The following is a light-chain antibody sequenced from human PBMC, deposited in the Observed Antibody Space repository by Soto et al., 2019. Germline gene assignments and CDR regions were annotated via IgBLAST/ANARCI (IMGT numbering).Light chain of an antibody. J-gene: IGLJ1*01. Sequence: QSVLTQPPSVSGAPGQRVTISCTGSSSNIGTGYDVHWYQQLPGKVRKLLISGDINRPSGVPDRFSGSKSGTSASLAITGLQAEDEADYYCQSYDTSLGGSYVFGTGTKLTVL. V-gene: IGLV1-40*01. CDR2: GDI. CDR1: SSNIGTGYD. CDR3: QSYDTSLGGSYV.